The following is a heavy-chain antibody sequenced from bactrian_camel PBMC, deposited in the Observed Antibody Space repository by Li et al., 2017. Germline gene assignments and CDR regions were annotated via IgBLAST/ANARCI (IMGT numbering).Heavy chain of an antibody. CDR3: AAGFAMLVRWLLVENEYTS. D-gene: IGHD6*01. J-gene: IGHJ4*01. CDR1: LYRW. Sequence: VQLVESGGGSVQAGGSLRLSCTAPLYRWVGWFRQASGKEHEGVAASYTEGGRIYYADSVKGRFTISQDNALKILYLQLNSLKPEDTARYYCAAGFAMLVRWLLVENEYTSWGQGTQVTVS. CDR2: SYTEGGRI. V-gene: IGHV3S54*01.